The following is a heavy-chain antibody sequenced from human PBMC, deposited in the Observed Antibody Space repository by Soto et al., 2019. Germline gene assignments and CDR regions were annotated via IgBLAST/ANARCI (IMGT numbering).Heavy chain of an antibody. Sequence: PGESLKISCKGSGYSFTSYWIGWVRQMPGKGLEWMGIIYPGDSDTRYSPSFQGQVTISADKSISTAYLQWSSLKASDTAMYYCARVSSSWPYYYYCGMDVWGQGTTVTVSS. V-gene: IGHV5-51*01. CDR1: GYSFTSYW. CDR2: IYPGDSDT. CDR3: ARVSSSWPYYYYCGMDV. D-gene: IGHD6-13*01. J-gene: IGHJ6*02.